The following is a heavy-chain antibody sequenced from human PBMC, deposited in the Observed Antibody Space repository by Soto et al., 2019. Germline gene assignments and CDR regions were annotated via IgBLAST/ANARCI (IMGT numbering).Heavy chain of an antibody. D-gene: IGHD2-15*01. CDR3: ARGGGYCSGGSCSEIWFDP. CDR2: INHSGST. V-gene: IGHV4-34*01. J-gene: IGHJ5*02. CDR1: GGYFSGYY. Sequence: SETLSLTCAVYGGYFSGYYWSWIRQPPGKGLEWIGEINHSGSTNYNPSLKSRVTISVDTSKNQFSLKLSSVTAADTAVYYCARGGGYCSGGSCSEIWFDPWGQGTLVTVSS.